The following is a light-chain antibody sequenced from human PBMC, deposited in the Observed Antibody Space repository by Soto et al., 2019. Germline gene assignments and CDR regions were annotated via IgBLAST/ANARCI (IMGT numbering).Light chain of an antibody. CDR1: QSVSSSY. CDR3: QQYGSSPTYT. Sequence: EIVLTQSPGTLSLSPGERATLSCRASQSVSSSYLAWYQQKPGQAPRLLIYGASSMATGIPDRFSGSGSETDFTITISRLEPEDFAVYYCQQYGSSPTYTFGQGTKLEIK. J-gene: IGKJ2*01. V-gene: IGKV3-20*01. CDR2: GAS.